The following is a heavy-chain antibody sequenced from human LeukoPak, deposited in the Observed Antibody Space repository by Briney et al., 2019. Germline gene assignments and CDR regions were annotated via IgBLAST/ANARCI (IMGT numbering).Heavy chain of an antibody. Sequence: GGSLRLPCAASGFTFSSYAMSWVRQAPGKGLEWVSAISGSGGSTYYADSVKGRFTISRDNSKNTLYLQMNSLRAEDTAVYYCAKAGSLAAYYYGSGSYEFDYWGQGTLVTVSS. D-gene: IGHD3-10*01. J-gene: IGHJ4*02. V-gene: IGHV3-23*01. CDR3: AKAGSLAAYYYGSGSYEFDY. CDR1: GFTFSSYA. CDR2: ISGSGGST.